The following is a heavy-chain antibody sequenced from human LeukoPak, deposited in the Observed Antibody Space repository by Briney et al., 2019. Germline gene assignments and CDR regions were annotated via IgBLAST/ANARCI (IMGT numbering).Heavy chain of an antibody. CDR2: IGTTGDT. Sequence: GGSLRLSCAASGFTFSDYDMYWVRQSTGKGLEWVSAIGTTGDTYYPGSVKGRFTISRENAKNSLYLQMNSLRVGDTAVYYCVRGPYCSGGSCNGHFDYWGQGTLVTASS. V-gene: IGHV3-13*01. D-gene: IGHD2-15*01. CDR1: GFTFSDYD. CDR3: VRGPYCSGGSCNGHFDY. J-gene: IGHJ4*02.